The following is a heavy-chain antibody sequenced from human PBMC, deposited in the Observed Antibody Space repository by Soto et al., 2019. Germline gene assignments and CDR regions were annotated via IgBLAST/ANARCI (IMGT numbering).Heavy chain of an antibody. Sequence: QVQLVESGGGVVQPGRSLRLSCAASGFTFSSYGMHWVRQAPGKGLEWVAVIWYDGSNKYYADSVKGRFTISRDNSKNKLYLQMNSLRAEDTAVYYCGRDPIVVVPAAPEGYYGMDVWGQGTTVTVSS. CDR1: GFTFSSYG. CDR2: IWYDGSNK. J-gene: IGHJ6*02. V-gene: IGHV3-33*01. CDR3: GRDPIVVVPAAPEGYYGMDV. D-gene: IGHD2-2*01.